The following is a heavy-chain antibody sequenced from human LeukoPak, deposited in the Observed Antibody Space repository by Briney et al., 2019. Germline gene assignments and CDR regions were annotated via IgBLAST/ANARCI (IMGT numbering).Heavy chain of an antibody. Sequence: SETLSLTCTVSGGSISSSSYYWGWIRQPPGKGLEWIGSIYYSGSTYYNPSLKSRVTISVDTSKNQFSLKLSSVTAADTAVYYCASQSSTYYYDSSGLWWFDPWGQGTLVTVSS. V-gene: IGHV4-39*01. CDR2: IYYSGST. CDR1: GGSISSSSYY. J-gene: IGHJ5*02. D-gene: IGHD3-22*01. CDR3: ASQSSTYYYDSSGLWWFDP.